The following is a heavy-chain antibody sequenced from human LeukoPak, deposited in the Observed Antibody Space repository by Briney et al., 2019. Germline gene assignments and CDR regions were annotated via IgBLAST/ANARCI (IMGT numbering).Heavy chain of an antibody. J-gene: IGHJ4*02. Sequence: GRSLRLSCTASRFTFSNYAMHWVRQVPGKGLEWVAFISYDGSNKYYADSVKGRFTISRDNSKNTVYLQMNSLRAEDTAVYYCAKDLGTLISGSYYYYFDYWGQGTLVTVSS. CDR3: AKDLGTLISGSYYYYFDY. CDR1: RFTFSNYA. D-gene: IGHD3-10*01. CDR2: ISYDGSNK. V-gene: IGHV3-30-3*01.